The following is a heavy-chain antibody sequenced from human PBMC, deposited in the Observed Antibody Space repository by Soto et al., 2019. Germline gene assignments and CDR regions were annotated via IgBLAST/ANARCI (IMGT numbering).Heavy chain of an antibody. CDR3: ARHLEPYDILTGYYYNWFDP. D-gene: IGHD3-9*01. Sequence: SETLSLTCTVSGGSISGYCWAWIRQPPGKGLEWIGYIHYSGSTSYNPSLKSRVTVSVDTSRNQFSLKLSSVTAADTAMYYCARHLEPYDILTGYYYNWFDPWGQGTLVTVSS. CDR1: GGSISGYC. J-gene: IGHJ5*02. CDR2: IHYSGST. V-gene: IGHV4-59*08.